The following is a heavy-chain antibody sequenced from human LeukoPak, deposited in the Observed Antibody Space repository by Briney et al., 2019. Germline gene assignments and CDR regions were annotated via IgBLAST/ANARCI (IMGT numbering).Heavy chain of an antibody. V-gene: IGHV3-23*01. Sequence: PGGSLRLSCSASGFTFSSYAMSWVRQAPGKGLEWVSAISGSGGSTYYADSVKGRFTISRDNSKNTLYLQMNSLRAEDTAVYYCAKDTEYSINGMDVWGQGTTVTVSS. D-gene: IGHD6-6*01. J-gene: IGHJ6*02. CDR3: AKDTEYSINGMDV. CDR2: ISGSGGST. CDR1: GFTFSSYA.